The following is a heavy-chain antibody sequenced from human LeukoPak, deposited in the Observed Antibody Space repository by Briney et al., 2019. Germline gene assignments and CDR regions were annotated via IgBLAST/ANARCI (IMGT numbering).Heavy chain of an antibody. Sequence: SGGSLRLSCAASGFTFSSYTMIWVCQAPGKGLEWVANIKQDGSEKYYVDSVKGRFTISRDNAKNSLYLQMNSLRAEDTAVYYCARETPAAIFYYYYYMDVWGKGTTVTVSS. D-gene: IGHD2-2*01. CDR3: ARETPAAIFYYYYYMDV. CDR2: IKQDGSEK. J-gene: IGHJ6*03. CDR1: GFTFSSYT. V-gene: IGHV3-7*01.